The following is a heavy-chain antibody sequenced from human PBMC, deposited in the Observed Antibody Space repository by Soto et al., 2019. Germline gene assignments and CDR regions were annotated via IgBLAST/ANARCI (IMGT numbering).Heavy chain of an antibody. CDR3: ARELGYCNSSGCFRNWFDP. CDR1: GYSFRTHG. D-gene: IGHD2-15*01. CDR2: ISTYDDKT. Sequence: QVQLVQSGAEVKTPGASVKVSCRASGYSFRTHGISWVRQAPGQGLEWMGWISTYDDKTNFPQKFQGRITMTTDTSTSTAYMELRSPRSDDTAVYFCARELGYCNSSGCFRNWFDPWGQGTLVTVSS. V-gene: IGHV1-18*01. J-gene: IGHJ5*02.